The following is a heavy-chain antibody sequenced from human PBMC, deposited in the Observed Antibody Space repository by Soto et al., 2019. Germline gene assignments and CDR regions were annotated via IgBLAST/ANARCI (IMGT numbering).Heavy chain of an antibody. J-gene: IGHJ4*02. Sequence: PSETLSLTCTVSGGSISSSYWSWIRQPPGKGLEWIGYIYDSGSTYYNSSLKSRVTMSVDTSKNQFSLKLNSVTAADTAVYYCARQLTYWGQGTPVTVSS. V-gene: IGHV4-59*08. CDR1: GGSISSSY. CDR3: ARQLTY. CDR2: IYDSGST. D-gene: IGHD6-13*01.